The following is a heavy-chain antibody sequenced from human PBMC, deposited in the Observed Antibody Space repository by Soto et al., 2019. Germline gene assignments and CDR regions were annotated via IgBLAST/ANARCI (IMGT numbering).Heavy chain of an antibody. J-gene: IGHJ5*02. CDR2: IYDSGAT. CDR3: ARDWGPYWFDP. Sequence: SETLSLTCTPPGGSLSGGSNYWNWIRQPPGKQMEWIGYIYDSGATKYNPSLQSRVTISQDTSKNQFSLKMNSVTPSDTAVYYCARDWGPYWFDPWGQGILVTVSS. D-gene: IGHD3-16*01. CDR1: GGSLSGGSNY. V-gene: IGHV4-61*01.